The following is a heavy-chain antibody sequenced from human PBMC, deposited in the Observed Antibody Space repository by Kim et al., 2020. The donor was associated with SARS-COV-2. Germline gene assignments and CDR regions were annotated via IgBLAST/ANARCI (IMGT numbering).Heavy chain of an antibody. CDR1: GFTFSSYA. V-gene: IGHV3-23*01. J-gene: IGHJ4*02. CDR3: AKDQLVGAMVRGVEAADY. D-gene: IGHD3-10*01. Sequence: GGSLRLSCAASGFTFSSYAMSWVRQAPGKGLEWVSAISGSGGSTYYADSVKGRFTISRDNSKNTLYLQMNSLRAEDTAVYYCAKDQLVGAMVRGVEAADYWGQGTLVTVSS. CDR2: ISGSGGST.